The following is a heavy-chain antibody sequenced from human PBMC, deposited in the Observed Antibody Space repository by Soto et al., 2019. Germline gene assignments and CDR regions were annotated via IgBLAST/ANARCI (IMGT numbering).Heavy chain of an antibody. D-gene: IGHD3-10*01. CDR3: AKAGAYNYGSYFDP. J-gene: IGHJ4*02. CDR2: ISWDGGIT. V-gene: IGHV3-43*01. CDR1: GFTFDDYT. Sequence: PGGSLRLSCAASGFTFDDYTMQWVRQAPGKGLEWVSLISWDGGITYYADSVKGRFTISRDNSKNSLYLQMNSLTTEDTALYYCAKAGAYNYGSYFDPWGQGTLVTVSS.